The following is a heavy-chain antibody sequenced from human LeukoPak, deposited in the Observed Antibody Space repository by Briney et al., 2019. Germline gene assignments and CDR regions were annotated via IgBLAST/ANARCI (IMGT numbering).Heavy chain of an antibody. D-gene: IGHD4-17*01. Sequence: GGSLRLSCAASGFTFSSYWMSWVRQAPGKGLEWVANIKQDGSEKYYVDSVKGRFTISRDHAKNSLYLQMNSLRAEDTAVYYCAREVTTTNFYYYYYGMDVWGQGTTVTVSS. CDR2: IKQDGSEK. CDR1: GFTFSSYW. V-gene: IGHV3-7*03. CDR3: AREVTTTNFYYYYYGMDV. J-gene: IGHJ6*02.